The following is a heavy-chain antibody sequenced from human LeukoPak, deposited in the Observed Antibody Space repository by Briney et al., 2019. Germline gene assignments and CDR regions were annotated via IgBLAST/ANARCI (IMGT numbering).Heavy chain of an antibody. J-gene: IGHJ4*02. Sequence: ASVKVSCKASGYTFTSYHMHWVRQAPGQGLEWMGKINLSGGSTTYAQKFQGRVTMTRDTSTSTVYMELSSLRSEDTAVYYCARDYVDDIPMIKDYWGQGTLVTVSS. V-gene: IGHV1-46*01. CDR3: ARDYVDDIPMIKDY. D-gene: IGHD2-8*01. CDR2: INLSGGST. CDR1: GYTFTSYH.